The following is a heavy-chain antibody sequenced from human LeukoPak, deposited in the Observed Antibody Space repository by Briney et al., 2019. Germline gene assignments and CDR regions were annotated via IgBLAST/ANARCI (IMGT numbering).Heavy chain of an antibody. CDR2: IYSGGST. D-gene: IGHD3-10*01. V-gene: IGHV3-53*04. Sequence: GGSLRLSCAASGFTVSSNYMSWVRQAPGKGLEWVSVIYSGGSTYYADPVKGRFTISRHNSKNTLYLQMNSLRAEDTAVYYCARARITMVRGGQRYFDLWGRGTLVTVSS. CDR1: GFTVSSNY. CDR3: ARARITMVRGGQRYFDL. J-gene: IGHJ2*01.